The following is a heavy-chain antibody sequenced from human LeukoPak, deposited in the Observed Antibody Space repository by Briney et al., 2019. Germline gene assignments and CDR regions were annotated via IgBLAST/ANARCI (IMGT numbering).Heavy chain of an antibody. CDR1: GGSISSSSYY. J-gene: IGHJ2*01. D-gene: IGHD5-24*01. V-gene: IGHV4-39*01. CDR3: ARRRELSWYFDL. Sequence: PSETLSLTCTVSGGSISSSSYYWGWIRQPPGKGLEWIGSIYYSGGTYYNPSLKSRVTISVDTSKNQFSLKLSSVTAADTAVYYCARRRELSWYFDLWGRGTLVTVSS. CDR2: IYYSGGT.